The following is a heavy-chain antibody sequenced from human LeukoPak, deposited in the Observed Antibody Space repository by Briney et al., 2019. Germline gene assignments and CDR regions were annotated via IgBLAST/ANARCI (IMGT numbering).Heavy chain of an antibody. V-gene: IGHV3-48*03. Sequence: GGSLRLSCAASGFTFRSYEMNWVRQAPGKGLEWVSYISSSGSTIYYADSVKGLFTISRDNAKKSLYLQMNSLRAEDTAVYYCARDYRDSSSWENYYYGMDVWGQGTTVTVSS. J-gene: IGHJ6*02. CDR3: ARDYRDSSSWENYYYGMDV. CDR2: ISSSGSTI. D-gene: IGHD6-13*01. CDR1: GFTFRSYE.